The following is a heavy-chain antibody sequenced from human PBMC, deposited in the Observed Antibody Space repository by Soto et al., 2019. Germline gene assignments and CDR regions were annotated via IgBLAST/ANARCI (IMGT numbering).Heavy chain of an antibody. CDR1: GYTFTGYY. D-gene: IGHD3-22*01. V-gene: IGHV1-2*02. CDR2: INPNSGGT. CDR3: ARGAIYYYDSSGPEDV. Sequence: ASVKVSCKASGYTFTGYYMHCVRQAPGQGLEWMGWINPNSGGTNYAQKFQGRVTMTRDTSISTAYMELSRLRSDDTAVYYCARGAIYYYDSSGPEDVWGQGTTVTVSS. J-gene: IGHJ6*02.